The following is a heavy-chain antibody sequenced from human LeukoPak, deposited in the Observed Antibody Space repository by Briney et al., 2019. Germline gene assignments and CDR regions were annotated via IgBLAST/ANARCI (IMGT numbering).Heavy chain of an antibody. J-gene: IGHJ4*02. D-gene: IGHD3-10*01. CDR2: INRSGGT. CDR1: GGSFSGYY. Sequence: SETLSLTCAVYGGSFSGYYWSWIRQPPGKGLEWIGEINRSGGTNYNPSLKSRVTISVDTSKNQFSLKLSSVTAADTAVYYCARGGGPWSYYNLNWGQGTLVTVSS. V-gene: IGHV4-34*01. CDR3: ARGGGPWSYYNLN.